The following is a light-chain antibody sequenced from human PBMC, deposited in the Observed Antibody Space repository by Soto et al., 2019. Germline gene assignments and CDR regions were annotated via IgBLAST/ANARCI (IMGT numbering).Light chain of an antibody. CDR3: QQSYVTPWT. V-gene: IGKV1-39*01. J-gene: IGKJ1*01. CDR1: QDIRSS. CDR2: AAS. Sequence: DIQMTQGPSSLSASIGDSVSISCRASQDIRSSVNWYQHKSGKAPKLLSDAASGLHRGGPSRFSGSGAGTDFTLTSSSLQPEDFATYYCQQSYVTPWTFGPGTKVEIK.